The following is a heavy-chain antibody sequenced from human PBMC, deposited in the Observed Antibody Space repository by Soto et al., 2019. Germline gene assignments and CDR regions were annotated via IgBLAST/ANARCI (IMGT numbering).Heavy chain of an antibody. J-gene: IGHJ6*02. V-gene: IGHV1-69*01. CDR1: GGTFGSYA. CDR2: IIPIPGTA. Sequence: QVQLVQSGAEVKKPGSSVKVSCKASGGTFGSYAIIWVRQAPGQGLEWMGGIIPIPGTANYAQKFQGRVTIAADESTSTAYMELSSLRSEDTAVYYCARSQGSSTSLELYYYYYYGMDVWGQGTTVTVSS. D-gene: IGHD2-2*01. CDR3: ARSQGSSTSLELYYYYYYGMDV.